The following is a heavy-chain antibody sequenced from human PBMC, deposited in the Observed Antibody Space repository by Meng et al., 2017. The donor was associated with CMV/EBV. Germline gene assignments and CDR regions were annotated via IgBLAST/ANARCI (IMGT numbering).Heavy chain of an antibody. J-gene: IGHJ2*01. CDR2: IYTSGST. Sequence: VHLQESRPGLVKPSDALSLTCTVSGGSISSYYWSWIRQPAGKGLEWIGRIYTSGSTNYNPSLKSRVTMSVDTSKNQFSLKLSSVTAADTAVYYCAKSSEQNWNYGGWYFDLWGRGTLVTVSS. CDR3: AKSSEQNWNYGGWYFDL. D-gene: IGHD1-7*01. CDR1: GGSISSYY. V-gene: IGHV4-4*07.